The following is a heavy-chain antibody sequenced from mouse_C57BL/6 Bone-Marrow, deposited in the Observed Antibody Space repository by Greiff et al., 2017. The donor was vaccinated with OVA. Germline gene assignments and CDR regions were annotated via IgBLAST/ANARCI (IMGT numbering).Heavy chain of an antibody. J-gene: IGHJ1*03. D-gene: IGHD1-1*01. CDR1: GFTFSDYG. V-gene: IGHV5-15*01. CDR2: ISNLAYSI. CDR3: ARITTVGGGYFDV. Sequence: DVKLVESGGGLVQPGGSLKLSCAASGFTFSDYGMAWVRQAPRKGPEWVAFISNLAYSIYYADTVTGRFTISRENAKNTLYLEMSSLRSEDTAMYYCARITTVGGGYFDVWGTGTTVTVSS.